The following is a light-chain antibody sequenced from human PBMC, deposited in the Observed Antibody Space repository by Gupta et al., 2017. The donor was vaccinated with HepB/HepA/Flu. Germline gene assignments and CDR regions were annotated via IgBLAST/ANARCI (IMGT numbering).Light chain of an antibody. CDR1: SSDVGGYNY. CDR2: DVA. Sequence: HSALTQPCSVSRSPGQSVTISCTGTSSDVGGYNYVSWYQQHPGKAPKFMIYDVASRRSGVLYRFSCAKTANTAFLIITSLQADDEADYYCCSYAGSFSSRVFGTGTRVTVL. V-gene: IGLV2-11*01. CDR3: CSYAGSFSSRV. J-gene: IGLJ1*01.